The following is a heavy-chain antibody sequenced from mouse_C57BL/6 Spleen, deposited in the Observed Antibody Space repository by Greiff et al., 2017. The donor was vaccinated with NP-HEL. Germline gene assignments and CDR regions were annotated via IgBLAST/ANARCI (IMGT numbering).Heavy chain of an antibody. CDR3: TYDPYYAMDY. D-gene: IGHD2-3*01. V-gene: IGHV1-15*01. Sequence: VQLQQSGAELVRPGASVTLSCKASGYTFTDYEMHWVKQTPVHGLEWIGAIDPETGGTDYNQKFKGKAILTADKSSSTAYMELRSLTSEDSAVYYCTYDPYYAMDYWGQGTSVTVSS. CDR1: GYTFTDYE. CDR2: IDPETGGT. J-gene: IGHJ4*01.